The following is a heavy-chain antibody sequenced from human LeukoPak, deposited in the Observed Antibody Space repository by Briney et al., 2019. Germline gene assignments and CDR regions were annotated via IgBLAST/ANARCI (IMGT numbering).Heavy chain of an antibody. CDR1: GGSISSYC. Sequence: SETLSLTCTVSGGSISSYCWSWIRQPAGKGLEWIGRIYTSGSTNYNPSLKSRVTMSVDTSKNQFSLKLSSVTAADTAVYYCARDLRKWELPDARWFDPWGQGTLVTVSS. J-gene: IGHJ5*02. CDR2: IYTSGST. D-gene: IGHD1-26*01. V-gene: IGHV4-4*07. CDR3: ARDLRKWELPDARWFDP.